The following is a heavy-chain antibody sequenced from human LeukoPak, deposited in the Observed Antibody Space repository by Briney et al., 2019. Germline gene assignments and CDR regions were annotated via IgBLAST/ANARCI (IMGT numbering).Heavy chain of an antibody. CDR1: GGSISSGGHY. V-gene: IGHV4-31*03. Sequence: PSETLSPTCTVSGGSISSGGHYWSWIRQHPGKGLEWIGYIYYSGSTYYNPSLKSRVTISVDTSKNQFSLKLSSVTAADTAVYYCARMPPLRYFELWGQGTLVTVSS. J-gene: IGHJ4*02. CDR2: IYYSGST. D-gene: IGHD3-9*01. CDR3: ARMPPLRYFEL.